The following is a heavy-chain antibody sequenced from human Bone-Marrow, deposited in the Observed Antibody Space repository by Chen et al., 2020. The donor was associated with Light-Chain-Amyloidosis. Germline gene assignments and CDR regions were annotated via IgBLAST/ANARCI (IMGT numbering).Heavy chain of an antibody. J-gene: IGHJ4*02. CDR2: ISGYNGNT. CDR1: GYIFTSYG. V-gene: IGHV1-18*04. CDR3: ARVGWGNGYSSGESDF. D-gene: IGHD5-18*01. Sequence: GYIFTSYGFHWVRQTPGQGLEWMGWISGYNGNTKYAQKFQDRVTMTTDTSTDTVSMELRGLRSDDTAVYYCARVGWGNGYSSGESDFWGQGTLVTVSS.